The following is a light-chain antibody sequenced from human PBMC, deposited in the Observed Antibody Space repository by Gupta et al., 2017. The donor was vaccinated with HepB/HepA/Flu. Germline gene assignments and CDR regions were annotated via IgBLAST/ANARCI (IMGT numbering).Light chain of an antibody. J-gene: IGKJ1*01. CDR2: KVS. V-gene: IGKV2-30*01. CDR3: RQGTNWPWT. CDR1: QSLVYSDGNTY. Sequence: DFVMTQSPLSLPVALGQPASISCRASQSLVYSDGNTYLSWFHQRPGQSPRRLIYKVSDRDSGVPDRFSGSGSGTHFTLKISRVEAEDVGVYYCRQGTNWPWTFGQGTKVEIK.